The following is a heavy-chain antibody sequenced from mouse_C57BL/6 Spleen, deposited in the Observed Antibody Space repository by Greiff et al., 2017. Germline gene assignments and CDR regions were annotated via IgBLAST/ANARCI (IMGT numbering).Heavy chain of an antibody. V-gene: IGHV1-47*01. J-gene: IGHJ3*01. CDR3: ARRGGYDEGFAY. CDR2: FHPYNDDT. CDR1: GYTFTTYP. D-gene: IGHD2-2*01. Sequence: VQLQQSGAELVKPGASVKMSCKASGYTFTTYPIEWMKQNHGKSLEWIGNFHPYNDDTKYNEKFKGKATLTSDKSSSTVYLELSRLTSDDSAVYDCARRGGYDEGFAYWGQGTLVTVSA.